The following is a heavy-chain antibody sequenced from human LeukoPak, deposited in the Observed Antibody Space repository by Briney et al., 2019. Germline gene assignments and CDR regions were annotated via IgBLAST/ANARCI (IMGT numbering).Heavy chain of an antibody. CDR3: ARLEGYNPNGFDY. D-gene: IGHD5-12*01. Sequence: GESLKISCKGSGYSFTSYWIGWVRQMPGKGLEGMGIIYPGDSDTRYSPSCQGQVTISAGKSISSAYLQWLSLKASDTAMYYCARLEGYNPNGFDYWGQGTLVTVSS. CDR1: GYSFTSYW. J-gene: IGHJ4*02. CDR2: IYPGDSDT. V-gene: IGHV5-51*01.